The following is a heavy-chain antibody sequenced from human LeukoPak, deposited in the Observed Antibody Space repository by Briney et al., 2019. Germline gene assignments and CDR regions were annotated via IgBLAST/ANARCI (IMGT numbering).Heavy chain of an antibody. D-gene: IGHD3-9*01. CDR1: GGSFSGYY. J-gene: IGHJ6*02. CDR3: ARDQILRYFGPYYSYGMDV. V-gene: IGHV4-34*01. Sequence: SETLSLNCAVYGGSFSGYYWSWIRQPPGKGLEWIGEINHSGSTNYNPSLKSRVTISVDTSKNQFSLKLSSVTAADTAVYYCARDQILRYFGPYYSYGMDVWGQGTTVTVSS. CDR2: INHSGST.